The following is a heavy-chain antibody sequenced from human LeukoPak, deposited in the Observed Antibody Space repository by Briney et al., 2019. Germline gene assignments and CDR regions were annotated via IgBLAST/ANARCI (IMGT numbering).Heavy chain of an antibody. V-gene: IGHV4-4*07. J-gene: IGHJ4*02. Sequence: PSETLSLTCTVSGGSISSYYWSWIRQPAGKGLEWIGRIYTSGSTNYNPSLKSRVTMSVDTSKNQFSLKLSSVTAADTAVYYCARDRIAAAGSSSFDYWGQGTLVTVSS. CDR2: IYTSGST. CDR1: GGSISSYY. CDR3: ARDRIAAAGSSSFDY. D-gene: IGHD6-13*01.